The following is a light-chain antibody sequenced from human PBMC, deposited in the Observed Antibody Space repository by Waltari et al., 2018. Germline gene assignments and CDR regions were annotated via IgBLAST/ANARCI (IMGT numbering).Light chain of an antibody. Sequence: QPVLTQSSSVSASLGSSVKLTCTLTSVHKNYIIAWHQQQPGKAPRYLMKLDATGSYNKGSGAPDRFSGSSSGADRYLIISNLQSEDEADYYCETWDGRNQWVFGEGTKVTVL. V-gene: IGLV4-60*03. CDR3: ETWDGRNQWV. CDR2: LDATGSY. J-gene: IGLJ3*02. CDR1: SVHKNYI.